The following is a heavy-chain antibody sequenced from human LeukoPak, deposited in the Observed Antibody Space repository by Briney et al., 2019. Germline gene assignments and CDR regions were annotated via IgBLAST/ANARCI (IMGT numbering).Heavy chain of an antibody. CDR2: ISDDANKI. J-gene: IGHJ4*02. CDR3: ARVRGSSGLVDYFDY. CDR1: GFIFSSYA. V-gene: IGHV3-30*04. D-gene: IGHD6-19*01. Sequence: QPGGSLRLSCAASGFIFSSYAMHWVRQAPDKGLEWVTFISDDANKILYADSVKGRFTISRDNSRNTLYLQMNSLRAEDTAVYYCARVRGSSGLVDYFDYWGQGTLVTVSS.